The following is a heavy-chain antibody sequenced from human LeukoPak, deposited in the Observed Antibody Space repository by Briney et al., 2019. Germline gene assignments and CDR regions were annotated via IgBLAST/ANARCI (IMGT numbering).Heavy chain of an antibody. J-gene: IGHJ3*02. D-gene: IGHD3-22*01. CDR2: ISSSSSYI. V-gene: IGHV3-21*01. CDR1: GFTFSSYS. Sequence: GGSLRLSCAASGFTFSSYSMNWVRQAPGKGLEWVSSISSSSSYIYYADSVKGRFTISRDNAKNSLYLQMNSLRAEDTAVYYCARGVGYYDSSGYLMWAFDIWGQGTMVTVSS. CDR3: ARGVGYYDSSGYLMWAFDI.